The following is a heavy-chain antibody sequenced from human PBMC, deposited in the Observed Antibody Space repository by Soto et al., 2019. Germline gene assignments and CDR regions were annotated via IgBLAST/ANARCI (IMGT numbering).Heavy chain of an antibody. J-gene: IGHJ4*02. V-gene: IGHV4-30-2*01. CDR1: GGSISSGGYS. CDR2: IYHSGST. CDR3: ARGQVVAAQH. Sequence: QLQLQESGSGLVKPSQTLSLTCAVSGGSISSGGYSWSWIRQPPGKGLEWIGYIYHSGSTFYNPSLKSRVNISVDRSKHQFSLKPSSVAAADTAVYYCARGQVVAAQHWGQGTLVTVSS. D-gene: IGHD2-15*01.